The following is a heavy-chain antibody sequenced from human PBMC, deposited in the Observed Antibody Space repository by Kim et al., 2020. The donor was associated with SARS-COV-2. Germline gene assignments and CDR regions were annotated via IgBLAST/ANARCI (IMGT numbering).Heavy chain of an antibody. J-gene: IGHJ6*01. Sequence: SETLSLTCAVYGGSFSGYYWSWIRQPPGKGLEWIGEINHSGSTNYNPSLKSRVTISVDTSKNQFSLKLSSVTAADTAVYYCARDPPKGLQLVLGYYYYYG. CDR1: GGSFSGYY. V-gene: IGHV4-34*01. CDR3: ARDPPKGLQLVLGYYYYYG. CDR2: INHSGST. D-gene: IGHD6-13*01.